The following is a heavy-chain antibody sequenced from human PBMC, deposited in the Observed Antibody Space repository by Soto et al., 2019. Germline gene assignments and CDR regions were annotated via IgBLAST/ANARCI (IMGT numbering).Heavy chain of an antibody. CDR2: ISYDGSNK. D-gene: IGHD3-3*01. J-gene: IGHJ6*02. CDR1: GFTFSSYG. CDR3: AKDQDFWLPDYYYYGMDV. Sequence: PGGSLRLSCAAPGFTFSSYGMHWVRQAPGKGLEWVAVISYDGSNKYYADSVKGRFTISRDNSKNTLYLQMNSLRAEDTAVYYCAKDQDFWLPDYYYYGMDVWGQGTTVTVSS. V-gene: IGHV3-30*18.